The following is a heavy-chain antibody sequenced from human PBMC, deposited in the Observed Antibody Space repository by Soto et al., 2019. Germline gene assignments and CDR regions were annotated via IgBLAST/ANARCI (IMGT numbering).Heavy chain of an antibody. J-gene: IGHJ5*02. CDR1: GFTFSSYA. CDR3: ARDPIYYYDSSGSPGWFDP. Sequence: QVQLVESGGGVVQPGRSLRLSCAASGFTFSSYAMHWVRQAPGKGLEWVAVISYDGSNKYYADSVKGRFTISRDNSKNTLYLQMNSLRAEDTAVYYCARDPIYYYDSSGSPGWFDPWGQGTLVTVSS. D-gene: IGHD3-22*01. V-gene: IGHV3-30-3*01. CDR2: ISYDGSNK.